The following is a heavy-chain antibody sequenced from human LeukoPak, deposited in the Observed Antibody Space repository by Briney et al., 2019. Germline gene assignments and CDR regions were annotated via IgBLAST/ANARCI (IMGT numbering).Heavy chain of an antibody. V-gene: IGHV4-59*01. Sequence: PSETLSLTCTVSGGSISSYYWSWIRQPPGRGLEWIGYIYYSGSTDYNPSLKGRVTISGDTSKNQFSLKLNSVTAADTAVYYCARSLQYGNNNYYYYGMDVWGQGTTVTVSS. D-gene: IGHD2/OR15-2a*01. CDR1: GGSISSYY. CDR2: IYYSGST. CDR3: ARSLQYGNNNYYYYGMDV. J-gene: IGHJ6*02.